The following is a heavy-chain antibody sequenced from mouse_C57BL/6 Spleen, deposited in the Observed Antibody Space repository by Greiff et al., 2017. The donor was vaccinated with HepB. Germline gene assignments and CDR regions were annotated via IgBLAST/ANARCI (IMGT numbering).Heavy chain of an antibody. D-gene: IGHD2-5*01. CDR3: ARARNSNFDY. Sequence: VQLQESGPELVKPGASVKISCKASGYAFSSSWMNWVKQRPGKGLEWIGRIYPGDGDTNYNGKFKGKATLTADKSSSTAYMQLSSLTSEDSAVYFCARARNSNFDYWGQGTTLTVSS. J-gene: IGHJ2*01. V-gene: IGHV1-82*01. CDR2: IYPGDGDT. CDR1: GYAFSSSW.